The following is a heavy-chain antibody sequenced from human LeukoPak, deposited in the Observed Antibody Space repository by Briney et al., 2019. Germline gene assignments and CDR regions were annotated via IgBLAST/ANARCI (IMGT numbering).Heavy chain of an antibody. CDR3: TTEREGGPDY. J-gene: IGHJ4*02. CDR1: GFTFNNAW. Sequence: GGSLRLSCAASGFTFNNAWMSWVRQAPGKGLEWVGRIKGKTDGGTTDYAAPAKGRFTISRDDSKNTLYLQMNSLKTEDTAVYYCTTEREGGPDYWGQGTLVTVSS. V-gene: IGHV3-15*01. D-gene: IGHD3-16*01. CDR2: IKGKTDGGTT.